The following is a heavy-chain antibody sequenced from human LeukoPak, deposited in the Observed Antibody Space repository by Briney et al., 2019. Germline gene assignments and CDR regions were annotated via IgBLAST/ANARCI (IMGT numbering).Heavy chain of an antibody. J-gene: IGHJ4*02. CDR3: ARGMTYCSSTSCPLFDY. CDR2: INHSGGT. Sequence: SETLSLTCAVYGGSFSGYYWSWIRQPPGKGLEWIGEINHSGGTNYNPSLKSRVTISVDTSKNQFSLKLSPVTAADTAVYYCARGMTYCSSTSCPLFDYWGQGTLVTVSS. D-gene: IGHD2-2*01. V-gene: IGHV4-34*01. CDR1: GGSFSGYY.